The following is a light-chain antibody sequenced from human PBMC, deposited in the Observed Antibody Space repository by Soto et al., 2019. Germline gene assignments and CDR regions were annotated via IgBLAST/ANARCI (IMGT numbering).Light chain of an antibody. Sequence: AIPVTQSPSSLSASVGDRVTITCRASQDIRGALAWYQQKPGKAPKLLIYDVSTVQSGVPSRFSGRGSGTEFTLTITSLQPEDVATYYCQQFNIYPITFGQGTRL. CDR1: QDIRGA. J-gene: IGKJ5*01. CDR3: QQFNIYPIT. V-gene: IGKV1-13*02. CDR2: DVS.